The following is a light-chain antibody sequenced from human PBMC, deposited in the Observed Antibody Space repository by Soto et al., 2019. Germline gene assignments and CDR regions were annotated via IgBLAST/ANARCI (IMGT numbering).Light chain of an antibody. V-gene: IGKV3-11*01. CDR1: QRITTS. CDR3: LHRNNWPPRFT. J-gene: IGKJ3*01. Sequence: EIVLTQSPATLSLSPGERATLSCGASQRITTSLDWYQQKPGQAPRLLIYGDSTRAAGIPARFSGSGSGTDFTLTISGLETEDFAVYFCLHRNNWPPRFTCGPGT. CDR2: GDS.